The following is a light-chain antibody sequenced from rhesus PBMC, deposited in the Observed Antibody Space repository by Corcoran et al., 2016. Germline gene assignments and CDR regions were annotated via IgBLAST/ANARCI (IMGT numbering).Light chain of an antibody. Sequence: DIQMTQSPSSLSASVGDRVTITCRASQGISDYLSWYKQKPGRAPKRLIYADSNLGGGVPSRFSGSGSGTDFTLTISSLQPEDFATYYWLQGYSTPYTFGGGTKVEIK. CDR3: LQGYSTPYT. CDR1: QGISDY. J-gene: IGKJ4*01. CDR2: ADS. V-gene: IGKV1-36*02.